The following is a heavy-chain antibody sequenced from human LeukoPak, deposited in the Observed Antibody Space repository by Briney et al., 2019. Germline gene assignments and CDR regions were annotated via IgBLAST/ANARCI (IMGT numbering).Heavy chain of an antibody. J-gene: IGHJ2*01. CDR1: GYFISSGYY. V-gene: IGHV4-38-2*01. D-gene: IGHD2-15*01. CDR3: ARHPIVVVVAAIRSWYFDL. CDR2: IYHRGST. Sequence: SETLSLTRAVSGYFISSGYYWGWIRQPPGAGLEWIGSIYHRGSTYYNPSLKRRVTISVDPSKNQFSLKLSSVTAADTAVYYCARHPIVVVVAAIRSWYFDLWGRGTLVTVSS.